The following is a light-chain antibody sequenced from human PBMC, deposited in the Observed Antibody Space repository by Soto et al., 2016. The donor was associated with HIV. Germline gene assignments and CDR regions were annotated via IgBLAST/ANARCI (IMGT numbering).Light chain of an antibody. CDR2: AVS. CDR1: QGVSNS. CDR3: QQSHSSPLT. V-gene: IGKV1-NL1*01. Sequence: DIQMTQSPSSLSASVGDRVTITCRASQGVSNSLAWYQQKPGKAPKLLLSAVSRFESGVPSRFSGSGSGTDYTLTISSLQPEDIATYYCQQSHSSPLTFGGGTKGGDQT. J-gene: IGKJ4*01.